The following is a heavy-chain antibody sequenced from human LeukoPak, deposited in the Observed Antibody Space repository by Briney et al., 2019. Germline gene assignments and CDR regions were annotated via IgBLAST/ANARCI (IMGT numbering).Heavy chain of an antibody. D-gene: IGHD3-3*01. Sequence: GRSLRLSCEASGITFSSYAMHGVRQAPGKGLEWVAVISYDGSNKYYADFVKGRFTISGDNSKNTLYLQMNSLRGEDTAVYYCARAKRITIFGVVISSRDYYYMDVWGKGTTVTVSS. CDR3: ARAKRITIFGVVISSRDYYYMDV. CDR2: ISYDGSNK. V-gene: IGHV3-30*04. J-gene: IGHJ6*03. CDR1: GITFSSYA.